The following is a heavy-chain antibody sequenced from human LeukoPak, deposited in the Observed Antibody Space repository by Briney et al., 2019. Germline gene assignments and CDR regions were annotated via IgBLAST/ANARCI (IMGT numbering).Heavy chain of an antibody. CDR3: ARGRYCSADICSGGDAFDI. CDR2: IYTRGST. D-gene: IGHD2-15*01. J-gene: IGHJ3*02. V-gene: IGHV4-4*07. CDR1: GGSINNYY. Sequence: PSETLSLTCTVSGGSINNYYWSWIRQPAGKGLELIWRIYTRGSTNYNPSLKSRVTMSVGTSKNQFSLRLSSVTAADTAVYYCARGRYCSADICSGGDAFDIWGQGTMVSVSS.